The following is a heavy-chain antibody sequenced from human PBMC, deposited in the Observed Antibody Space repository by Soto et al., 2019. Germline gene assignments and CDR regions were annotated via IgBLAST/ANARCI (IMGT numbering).Heavy chain of an antibody. Sequence: QVQLVESGGGVVQPGRSLRLSCAASGFTFSSYGMHWVRQAPGKGLEWVAVISYDGSNKYYADSVKGRFTISRDNSKNTLYLQMSSLRAEDTAVYYCAKDGPMATIGDYFDYWGQGTLVTVSS. CDR3: AKDGPMATIGDYFDY. J-gene: IGHJ4*02. CDR1: GFTFSSYG. D-gene: IGHD5-12*01. V-gene: IGHV3-30*18. CDR2: ISYDGSNK.